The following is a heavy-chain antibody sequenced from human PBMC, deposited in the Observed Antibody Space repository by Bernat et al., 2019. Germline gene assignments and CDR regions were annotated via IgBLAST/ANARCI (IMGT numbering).Heavy chain of an antibody. V-gene: IGHV3-33*01. CDR3: ARDEDISSWYYYYGMDV. CDR1: GFTFSSYG. J-gene: IGHJ6*02. CDR2: IWYDGSNK. D-gene: IGHD6-13*01. Sequence: QVQLVESGGGVVQPGRSLRLSCAASGFTFSSYGMHWVRQAPGKGLEWVAVIWYDGSNKYYADSVKGRFTISRDNSKNTLYLQMNSLRAEDTAVYYCARDEDISSWYYYYGMDVWGQGTTVTVSS.